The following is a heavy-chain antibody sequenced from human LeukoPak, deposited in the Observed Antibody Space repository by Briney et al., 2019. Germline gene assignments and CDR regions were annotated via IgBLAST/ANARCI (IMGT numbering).Heavy chain of an antibody. CDR3: ARFYYDSRGYWYYFDY. D-gene: IGHD3-22*01. J-gene: IGHJ4*02. CDR2: ISYSGST. Sequence: SETLSLTCTVSGGSITSDYWSWIRQPPGKGLEWIGYISYSGSTSYDPSLRSRVTISGDSSKKQFSLKLSSVTAADTAVYYCARFYYDSRGYWYYFDYWGQGTLVTVSS. CDR1: GGSITSDY. V-gene: IGHV4-59*08.